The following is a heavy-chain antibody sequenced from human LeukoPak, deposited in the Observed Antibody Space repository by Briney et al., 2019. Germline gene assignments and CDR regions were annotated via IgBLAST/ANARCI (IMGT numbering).Heavy chain of an antibody. J-gene: IGHJ4*02. CDR3: ARDPSGSYDFDY. CDR1: GFTFSSYR. CDR2: ISSSSSYI. D-gene: IGHD1-26*01. V-gene: IGHV3-21*01. Sequence: PGGSLRLSCAASGFTFSSYRMSWVRQAPGKGLEWVSSISSSSSYIYYADSVKGRFTISRDNAKNSLYLQMNSLRAEDTAVYYCARDPSGSYDFDYWGQGTLVTVSS.